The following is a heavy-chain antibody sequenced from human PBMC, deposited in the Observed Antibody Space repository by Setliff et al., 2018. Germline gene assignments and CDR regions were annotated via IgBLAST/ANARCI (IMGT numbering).Heavy chain of an antibody. D-gene: IGHD3-10*01. V-gene: IGHV4-39*07. CDR3: ARVDFTMPQGVLGH. Sequence: SETLSLTCTVSNGSVSTTIHYWGWVRQPPGKGLEWIGSVYYSGYTYYSPSLESRVAISVDTSKNQFSLKVNSVTAADTAVYYCARVDFTMPQGVLGHWGQGTLVTVSS. CDR1: NGSVSTTIHY. J-gene: IGHJ1*01. CDR2: VYYSGYT.